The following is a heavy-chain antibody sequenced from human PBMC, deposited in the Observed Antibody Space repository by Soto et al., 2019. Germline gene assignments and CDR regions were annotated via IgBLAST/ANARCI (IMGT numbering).Heavy chain of an antibody. D-gene: IGHD3-22*01. V-gene: IGHV4-38-2*02. J-gene: IGHJ4*02. Sequence: SETLSLTCSVSGYSIDRGYYWCWIRQAPERGLEWIGSISHRGATSYTPSLKSRAIISLDTSNNQFTLRLTSVTVADTDTYYCVRYEYDSSGHDDEHWGQGTPVT. CDR3: VRYEYDSSGHDDEH. CDR2: ISHRGAT. CDR1: GYSIDRGYY.